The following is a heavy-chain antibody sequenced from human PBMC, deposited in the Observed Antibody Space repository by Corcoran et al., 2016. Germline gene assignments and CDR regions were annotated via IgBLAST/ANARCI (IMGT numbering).Heavy chain of an antibody. D-gene: IGHD6-13*01. J-gene: IGHJ5*02. V-gene: IGHV1-46*01. Sequence: QVQLVQSGAEVKKPGASVKVSCKASGYTFTSYYMHWVRQAPGQGLEWMGIINPSGGSTSYAQKFQGRVTMTRDTSTNTVYMELSSLRSEDTAVYYCARGIAAADEGGWFDPWGQGTLVTVSS. CDR1: GYTFTSYY. CDR2: INPSGGST. CDR3: ARGIAAADEGGWFDP.